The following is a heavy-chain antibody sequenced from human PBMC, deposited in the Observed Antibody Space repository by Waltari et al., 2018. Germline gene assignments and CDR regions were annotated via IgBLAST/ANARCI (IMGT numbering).Heavy chain of an antibody. Sequence: QVQLVQSGAEVKKPGASVKVSCKASGYTFATFDITWVRQAPGQGLEWMGGSSGYNGKTNYEQKFQGRVTMTTYTSTSTAYLELKSLGSDDTAVYYCARKRGSYLSYFDFWGQGTLVTVPS. D-gene: IGHD1-26*01. J-gene: IGHJ4*02. V-gene: IGHV1-18*01. CDR2: SSGYNGKT. CDR1: GYTFATFD. CDR3: ARKRGSYLSYFDF.